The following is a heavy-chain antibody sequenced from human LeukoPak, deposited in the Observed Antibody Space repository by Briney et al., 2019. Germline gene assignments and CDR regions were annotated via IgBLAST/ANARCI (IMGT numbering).Heavy chain of an antibody. V-gene: IGHV1-69*04. J-gene: IGHJ4*02. D-gene: IGHD3-10*01. CDR3: ASSYYYGSGSYYNRNY. Sequence: GASVKVSCKASGGTFSSYAIGWVRQAPGQGLEWMGRIIPILGIANYAQKFQGRVTITADKSTSTAYMELSSLRSEDTAVYYCASSYYYGSGSYYNRNYWGQGTLVTVSS. CDR1: GGTFSSYA. CDR2: IIPILGIA.